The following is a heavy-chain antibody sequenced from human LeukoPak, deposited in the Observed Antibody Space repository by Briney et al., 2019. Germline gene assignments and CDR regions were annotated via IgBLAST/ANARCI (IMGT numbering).Heavy chain of an antibody. Sequence: ASVTVSCKASGYTFTGYYMHWVRQAPGQGLEWMGWINPNSGGTKYAQTFKGRVTMTRDTSISTAYMELSSLRSDDTAVYYCARDGDTYGYYFYGLDVWGQGTTVTVSS. CDR2: INPNSGGT. J-gene: IGHJ6*02. CDR3: ARDGDTYGYYFYGLDV. CDR1: GYTFTGYY. D-gene: IGHD5-18*01. V-gene: IGHV1-2*02.